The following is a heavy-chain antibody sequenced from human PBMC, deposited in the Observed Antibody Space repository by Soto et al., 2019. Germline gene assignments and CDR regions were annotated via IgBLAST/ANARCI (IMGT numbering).Heavy chain of an antibody. CDR1: GFTFGSYA. J-gene: IGHJ5*02. Sequence: GGSLRLSCAASGFTFGSYAMSWVRQAPGKGLEWVSAISGSGGSTYYADSVKGRFTISRDNSKNTLYLQMNSLRAEDTAVYYCRTHSMVRGVIGWFDPWGQGTLVTAPQ. V-gene: IGHV3-23*01. D-gene: IGHD3-10*01. CDR3: RTHSMVRGVIGWFDP. CDR2: ISGSGGST.